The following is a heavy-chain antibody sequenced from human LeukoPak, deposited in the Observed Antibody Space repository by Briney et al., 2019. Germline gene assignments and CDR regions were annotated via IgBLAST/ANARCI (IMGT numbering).Heavy chain of an antibody. Sequence: GGSLRLSCAASGFTFSSYEMNWVRQATGKGLEWVSYISSSGSTIYYADSVKRRFTISRDNAKNSLYLQMNSLRAEDTAVYYCAALGITMIGGVWGKGTTVTISS. V-gene: IGHV3-48*03. J-gene: IGHJ6*04. CDR3: AALGITMIGGV. CDR1: GFTFSSYE. CDR2: ISSSGSTI. D-gene: IGHD3-10*02.